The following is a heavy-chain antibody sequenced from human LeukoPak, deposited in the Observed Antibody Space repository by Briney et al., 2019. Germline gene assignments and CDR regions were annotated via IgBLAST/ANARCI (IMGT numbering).Heavy chain of an antibody. CDR3: ARDGGIIRFGGQDV. Sequence: GGSLRLSCAASGFTFSSYDMNWIRQAPGKGLEWVANMNRDGSEKNYVDSIKGRFTISRDNAANSLYQQMNSLRVEDTAVYYCARDGGIIRFGGQDVWGQGTTVIVS. CDR1: GFTFSSYD. J-gene: IGHJ6*02. V-gene: IGHV3-7*01. CDR2: MNRDGSEK. D-gene: IGHD3-16*01.